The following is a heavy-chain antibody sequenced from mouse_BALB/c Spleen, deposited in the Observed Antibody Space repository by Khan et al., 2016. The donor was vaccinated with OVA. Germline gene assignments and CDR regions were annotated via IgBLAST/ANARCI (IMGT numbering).Heavy chain of an antibody. D-gene: IGHD2-10*02. CDR2: IWGGGST. V-gene: IGHV2-6-5*01. CDR1: GFSLTDYG. CDR3: AKGVWSYYYAVDY. J-gene: IGHJ4*01. Sequence: QVQLKESGPGLVAPSQSLSITCSVSGFSLTDYGVSWIRQPPGKGLEWLGVIWGGGSTFYNSVLESRLSISKDNSTSQVFLKMNSLQTDDTAMYYCAKGVWSYYYAVDYWGQGTSVTVSS.